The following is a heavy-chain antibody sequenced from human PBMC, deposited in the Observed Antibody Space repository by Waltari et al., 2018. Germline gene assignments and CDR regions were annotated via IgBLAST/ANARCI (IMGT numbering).Heavy chain of an antibody. D-gene: IGHD2-2*01. CDR1: GFPRRTSGVG. CDR2: ISWNDDR. CDR3: ADRIVVVPAAPRAFDI. J-gene: IGHJ3*02. Sequence: QITLKESGLTLVKPTQTLTLTCTFSGFPRRTSGVGVGWIHQPPGKALEWLAVISWNDDRSYSPSIKSRLTTTKDTTKNQVVLTMTNMEPVDTATYYCADRIVVVPAAPRAFDIWGQGTMVTVSS. V-gene: IGHV2-5*01.